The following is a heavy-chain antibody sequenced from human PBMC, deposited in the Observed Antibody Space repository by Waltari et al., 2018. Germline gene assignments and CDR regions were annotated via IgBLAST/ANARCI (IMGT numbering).Heavy chain of an antibody. CDR1: GFTVSSNY. Sequence: EVQLVESGGGLIQPGGSLRLSCAASGFTVSSNYLSWVRRAPGKGREWVSVIYSGGSTYYADTVKGRFTISRDNAKNTLYLQMNSLRAEDTAVYYCARGSAVPFDNWFDPWGQGTLVTVSS. D-gene: IGHD3-10*01. CDR2: IYSGGST. V-gene: IGHV3-53*01. CDR3: ARGSAVPFDNWFDP. J-gene: IGHJ5*02.